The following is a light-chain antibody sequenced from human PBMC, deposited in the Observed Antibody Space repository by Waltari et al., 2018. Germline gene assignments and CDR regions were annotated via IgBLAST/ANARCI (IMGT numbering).Light chain of an antibody. J-gene: IGKJ3*01. Sequence: DIQMTQSPSSLAASVGDRVTITCRASQVMSNYLAWYQQKPGKGPKLLIYAASTLQSGVPSRFSGSVSGTDFTLTISSLQPEDVATYYCQKYDSVPLTFGPGTKVDIK. V-gene: IGKV1-27*01. CDR2: AAS. CDR3: QKYDSVPLT. CDR1: QVMSNY.